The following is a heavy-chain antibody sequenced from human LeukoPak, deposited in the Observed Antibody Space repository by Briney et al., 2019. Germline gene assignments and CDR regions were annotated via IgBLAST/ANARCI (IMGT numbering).Heavy chain of an antibody. J-gene: IGHJ3*02. CDR1: GLTFSSYA. Sequence: GGSLRLSCAASGLTFSSYAMAWVRQVPGKGLEWVSSIGARGINTYYADSVRGRFTISRDNSRNTLSLQMNSLTAEDTAVYYCAKRTPGNPFDIWGQGTVVTVSS. V-gene: IGHV3-23*01. CDR2: IGARGINT. D-gene: IGHD2/OR15-2a*01. CDR3: AKRTPGNPFDI.